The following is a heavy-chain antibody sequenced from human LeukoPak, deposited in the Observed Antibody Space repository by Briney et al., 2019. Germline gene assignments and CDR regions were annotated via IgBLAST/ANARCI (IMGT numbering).Heavy chain of an antibody. J-gene: IGHJ3*01. V-gene: IGHV1-69*01. CDR3: ARDDYYDSSAYRENPFDV. CDR1: GDTFSSYA. Sequence: SVKVSCEASGDTFSSYAISWLRQAPGQGLEWMGGIIPILGTTNYAQKFQGRVTITADESTSTLYMELRSLRSEDTAIYYCARDDYYDSSAYRENPFDVWGQGTMVTVSS. D-gene: IGHD3-22*01. CDR2: IIPILGTT.